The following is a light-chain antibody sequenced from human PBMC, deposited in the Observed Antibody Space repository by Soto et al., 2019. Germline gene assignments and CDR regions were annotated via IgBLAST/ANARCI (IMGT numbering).Light chain of an antibody. CDR3: QHYNSYSRT. CDR1: QSITNR. Sequence: DIQRTQSPSTLSASVGDGVAIACRASQSITNRLAWYQLKPGKAPKVLIYDALNLESGVPSRFAGFGSGTEFTLSIASLQPDDSATYYCQHYNSYSRTFGQGTKVDIK. J-gene: IGKJ1*01. V-gene: IGKV1-5*01. CDR2: DAL.